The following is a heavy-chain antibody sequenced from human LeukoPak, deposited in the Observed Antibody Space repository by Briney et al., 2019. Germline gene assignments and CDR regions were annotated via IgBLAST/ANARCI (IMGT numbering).Heavy chain of an antibody. CDR1: GFTFSSYA. V-gene: IGHV3-30*04. CDR2: ISYDGSNK. Sequence: QPGGSLRLSCAASGFTFSSYAMHWVRQAPGKGLEWVAVISYDGSNKYYADSVKGRFTISRDNSKNTLYLQMNSLRAEDTAVYYCARGLDIVVVVAESEHFDYWGQGTLVTVSS. J-gene: IGHJ4*02. CDR3: ARGLDIVVVVAESEHFDY. D-gene: IGHD2-15*01.